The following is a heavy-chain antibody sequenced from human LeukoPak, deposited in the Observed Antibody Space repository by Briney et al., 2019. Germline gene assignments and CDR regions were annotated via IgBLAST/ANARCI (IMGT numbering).Heavy chain of an antibody. D-gene: IGHD6-13*01. CDR3: ARSEAAGSFFDY. CDR2: IYHSGST. V-gene: IGHV4-59*01. J-gene: IGHJ4*02. CDR1: GGSISSFY. Sequence: PSETLSLTCTVSGGSISSFYWSWIRQPPGKGLEWIGYIYHSGSTKYNPSLKSRVTISVDTSKNQFSLRLRSVTAADTAVYYCARSEAAGSFFDYWGQGILVTVSS.